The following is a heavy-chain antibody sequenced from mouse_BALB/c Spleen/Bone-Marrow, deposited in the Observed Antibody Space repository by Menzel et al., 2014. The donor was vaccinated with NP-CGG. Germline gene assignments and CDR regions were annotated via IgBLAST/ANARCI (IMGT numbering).Heavy chain of an antibody. D-gene: IGHD2-4*01. CDR3: ARCYYDNYFDY. CDR1: GYTFTSYW. Sequence: QVQLQQSGAELVKPGASVKLSCKASGYTFTSYWMHWVKQRPGQGLEWIGEINPSNGRTNYNEKFKSKATLTVDKSSSTAYMQLSSLTSEDSAVYYCARCYYDNYFDYWGQGTTLTVSS. J-gene: IGHJ2*01. V-gene: IGHV1S81*02. CDR2: INPSNGRT.